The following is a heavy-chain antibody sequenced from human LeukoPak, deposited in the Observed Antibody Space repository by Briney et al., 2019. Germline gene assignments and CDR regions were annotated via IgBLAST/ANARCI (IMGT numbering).Heavy chain of an antibody. D-gene: IGHD6-19*01. CDR3: ASDIAVAGTAAFDI. Sequence: PSETLSLTCAVYGGSFSGYYWSWIRQPPGKGLEWIGEINHSGSTNHNPSLKSRFTMSVDTSKNQFSLKLSSVTAADTAVYYCASDIAVAGTAAFDIWGQGTMVTVSS. CDR2: INHSGST. V-gene: IGHV4-34*01. CDR1: GGSFSGYY. J-gene: IGHJ3*02.